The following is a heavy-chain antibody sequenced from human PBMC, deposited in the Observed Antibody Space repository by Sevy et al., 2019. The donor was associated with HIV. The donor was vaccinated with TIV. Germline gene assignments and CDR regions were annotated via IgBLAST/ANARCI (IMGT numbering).Heavy chain of an antibody. J-gene: IGHJ4*02. CDR1: GFTFDMFW. CDR2: IRQDGNEI. CDR3: ARRYFDL. Sequence: GGSLRLSCDASGFTFDMFWMQWVRQAPGKGLEWVANIRQDGNEIYYAASVRGRFTISRDNAKGSLYLQMNNLRVEDTATYYCARRYFDLWGQGTLVTVSS. V-gene: IGHV3-7*03.